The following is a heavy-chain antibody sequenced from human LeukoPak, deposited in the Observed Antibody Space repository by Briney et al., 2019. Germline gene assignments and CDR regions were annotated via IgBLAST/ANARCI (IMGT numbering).Heavy chain of an antibody. CDR1: GFTFSSYA. CDR2: LSNSGDLT. CDR3: AKDVSVTTPYYFDY. V-gene: IGHV3-23*01. Sequence: GGSLRLSCAASGFTFSSYAMSWVRQAPGKGLKWVSALSNSGDLTYYADSVKGRFTISRDNSKNTLYLQMNSLRAEDTAIYYCAKDVSVTTPYYFDYWGQGTLVTVSS. J-gene: IGHJ4*02. D-gene: IGHD4-11*01.